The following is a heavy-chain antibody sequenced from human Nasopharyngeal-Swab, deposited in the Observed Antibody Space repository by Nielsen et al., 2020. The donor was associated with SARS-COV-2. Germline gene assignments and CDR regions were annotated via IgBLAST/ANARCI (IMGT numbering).Heavy chain of an antibody. CDR2: ISYDGSNK. V-gene: IGHV3-30-3*01. CDR1: GFTFSSYA. CDR3: ARSPYGSEENWFDP. D-gene: IGHD3-10*01. J-gene: IGHJ5*02. Sequence: GESLKISCAASGFTFSSYAMHWVRQAPGKGLEWVAVISYDGSNKYYADSAKGRFTISRDNSKNTLYLQMNSLRAEDTAVYYCARSPYGSEENWFDPWGQGTLVTVSS.